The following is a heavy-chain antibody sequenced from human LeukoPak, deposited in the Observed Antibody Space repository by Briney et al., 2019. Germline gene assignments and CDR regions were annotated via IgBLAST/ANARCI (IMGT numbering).Heavy chain of an antibody. CDR1: GFTFSSYG. J-gene: IGHJ5*02. V-gene: IGHV3-30*02. CDR3: AKGEKISFGGLIVMGDP. CDR2: IRYDGSNK. Sequence: PGGSLRLSCAASGFTFSSYGMHWVRQAPGKGLEWVAFIRYDGSNKYYADSVKGRFSVSRDNSKNTVFLQMTSLRIDDTAVYYCAKGEKISFGGLIVMGDPWGQGTLVTVSS. D-gene: IGHD3-16*02.